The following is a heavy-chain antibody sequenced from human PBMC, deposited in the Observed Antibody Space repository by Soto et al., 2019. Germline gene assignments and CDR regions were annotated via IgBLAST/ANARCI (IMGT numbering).Heavy chain of an antibody. Sequence: VGSLRLSCGASGFTFSNYYMSWIRQAPGKGLEWVSYISSTGRTIYYADSVKGRFTVSRDNAQNSLSLKLNSLRVEDTAVYYCARSYSSGWEFDYWGQGTQVTVSS. D-gene: IGHD6-19*01. CDR1: GFTFSNYY. CDR2: ISSTGRTI. J-gene: IGHJ4*02. V-gene: IGHV3-11*01. CDR3: ARSYSSGWEFDY.